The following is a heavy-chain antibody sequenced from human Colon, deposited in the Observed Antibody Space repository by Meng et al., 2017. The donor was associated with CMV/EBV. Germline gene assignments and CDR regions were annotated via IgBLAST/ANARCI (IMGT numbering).Heavy chain of an antibody. CDR2: IYYSGTT. V-gene: IGHV4-39*07. CDR1: GASISSMIYY. J-gene: IGHJ4*02. Sequence: GSLRLSCNVSGASISSMIYYWGWIRQSPGKGLEWIGSIYYSGTTYHSPSCKSRVTLSIDTSKNQFSLSLRSVSVADTAVYYCARSSGYRAFLDYWGPGRQVTVSS. CDR3: ARSSGYRAFLDY. D-gene: IGHD5-12*01.